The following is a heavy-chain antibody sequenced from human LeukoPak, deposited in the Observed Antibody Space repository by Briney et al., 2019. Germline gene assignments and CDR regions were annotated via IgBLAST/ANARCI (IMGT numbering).Heavy chain of an antibody. V-gene: IGHV3-66*01. D-gene: IGHD6-19*01. Sequence: GGSLRLFCAASGFTFSSYSMNWVRQAPGKGLEWVSVIYSGGSTYYADSVKGRFTISRDNSKNTLYLQMNSLRAEDTAVYYCAKASSGWSFDYWGQGTLVTVSS. CDR1: GFTFSSYS. CDR3: AKASSGWSFDY. J-gene: IGHJ4*02. CDR2: IYSGGST.